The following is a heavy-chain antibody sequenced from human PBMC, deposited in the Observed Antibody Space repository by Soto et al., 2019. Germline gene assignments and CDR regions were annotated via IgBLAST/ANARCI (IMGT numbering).Heavy chain of an antibody. D-gene: IGHD5-18*01. J-gene: IGHJ6*02. Sequence: QVQVVQSGAEMKKPGASVTVYCKASGYTFSNYGISWVRQAPGQGLEWVGWISGHNGQTKSAQKFWGRVTLSTDISTSTAYMELKSLRSDDTAMYFCARDGRKELWVEGLNTMDVWGQGTTVTVSS. V-gene: IGHV1-18*01. CDR3: ARDGRKELWVEGLNTMDV. CDR2: ISGHNGQT. CDR1: GYTFSNYG.